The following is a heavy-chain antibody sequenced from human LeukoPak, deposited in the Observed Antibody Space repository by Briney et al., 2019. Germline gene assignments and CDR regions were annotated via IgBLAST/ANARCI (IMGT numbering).Heavy chain of an antibody. J-gene: IGHJ4*02. V-gene: IGHV3-23*01. CDR3: AKSFRTFGNSGYYHFDS. CDR2: TTASGYTT. D-gene: IGHD3-22*01. Sequence: AGGSLRLSCAASGFTFDTYAMTWVRQAPGKGLEWVSSTTASGYTTHDADSVKGRFTISRDNSKSTLYLQLNSLTAEDTAIYYCAKSFRTFGNSGYYHFDSWGPGTLVTVSS. CDR1: GFTFDTYA.